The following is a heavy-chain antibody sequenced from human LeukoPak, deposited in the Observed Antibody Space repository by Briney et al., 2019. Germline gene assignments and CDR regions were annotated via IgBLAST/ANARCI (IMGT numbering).Heavy chain of an antibody. D-gene: IGHD4-17*01. CDR2: ISSNGGST. CDR1: GFTFSSYA. V-gene: IGHV3-64*01. CDR3: ARGAETTDYYFDY. J-gene: IGHJ4*02. Sequence: GGSLRLSCAASGFTFSSYAMHWVRQAPGKGLEYVSAISSNGGSTYYANSVKGRFTISGDNSKNTLYLQMGSLRAEDMAVYYCARGAETTDYYFDYWGPGTLVTVSS.